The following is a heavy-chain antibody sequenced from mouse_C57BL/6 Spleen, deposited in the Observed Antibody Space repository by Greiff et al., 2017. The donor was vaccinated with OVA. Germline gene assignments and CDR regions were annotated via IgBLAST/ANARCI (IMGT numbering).Heavy chain of an antibody. CDR2: IYWDDDK. J-gene: IGHJ2*01. CDR3: ARRTAFDYGSSYEADYFDY. D-gene: IGHD1-1*01. V-gene: IGHV8-12*01. CDR1: GFSLSTSGMG. Sequence: QVTLKESGPGILQSSQTLSLTCSFSGFSLSTSGMGVSWIRQPSGKGLEWLAHIYWDDDKRYNPSLKSRLTISKDTSRNQVFLKITSVDTADTATYYCARRTAFDYGSSYEADYFDYWGQGTTLTVSS.